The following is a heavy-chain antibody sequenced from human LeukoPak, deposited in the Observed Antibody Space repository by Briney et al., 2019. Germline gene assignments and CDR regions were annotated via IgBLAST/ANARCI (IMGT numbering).Heavy chain of an antibody. Sequence: PSETLSLTCSVSGGSISSYYWSWIRQPPGKGLEWIGYIYYSGSTNYNPSLKSRVTISVDTSKSQFSLKLSSVTAADTAVYYCARLPYSSGWYVYWGQGTLVAVSS. CDR3: ARLPYSSGWYVY. CDR2: IYYSGST. CDR1: GGSISSYY. D-gene: IGHD6-19*01. V-gene: IGHV4-59*01. J-gene: IGHJ4*02.